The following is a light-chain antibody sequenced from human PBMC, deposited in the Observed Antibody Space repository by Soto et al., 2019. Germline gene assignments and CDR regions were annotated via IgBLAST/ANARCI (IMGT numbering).Light chain of an antibody. Sequence: QSSLTQPPSASGSPGQSVTISCTGTSGDIGGYDYVSWYQQHPGKAPKLMIYEVTKRPLGVPDRFSGSKSGNTASLTVSGLQAEDEADYYCSSYAGSNNPYVFGTGIKLTVL. J-gene: IGLJ1*01. CDR1: SGDIGGYDY. CDR3: SSYAGSNNPYV. CDR2: EVT. V-gene: IGLV2-8*01.